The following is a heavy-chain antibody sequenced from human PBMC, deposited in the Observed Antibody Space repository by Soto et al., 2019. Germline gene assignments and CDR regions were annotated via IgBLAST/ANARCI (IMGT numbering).Heavy chain of an antibody. D-gene: IGHD3-10*01. CDR2: IRSKNYGGAA. Sequence: ALRLSCKASGYSFDAYGVSWFRRAPGKGLEWVGFIRSKNYGGAADYAASVVGRFTISRDDPKSVAFLQMNSLKIEDTAVYYCTRIYGSGTYLPDYWGQGTLVTVSS. J-gene: IGHJ4*02. CDR1: GYSFDAYG. CDR3: TRIYGSGTYLPDY. V-gene: IGHV3-49*03.